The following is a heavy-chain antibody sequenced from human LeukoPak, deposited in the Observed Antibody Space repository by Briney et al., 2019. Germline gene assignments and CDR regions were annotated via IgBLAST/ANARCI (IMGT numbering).Heavy chain of an antibody. D-gene: IGHD1-26*01. CDR1: GYTFTSYA. CDR2: ISAYNGNT. J-gene: IGHJ4*02. V-gene: IGHV1-18*01. CDR3: ARNDRRATTRCDY. Sequence: ASVKVSCKASGYTFTSYAMNWVRQAPGQGLEWMGWISAYNGNTNYAQKLQGRVTMTTDTSTCTAYMELRSLRSDDTAVYYCARNDRRATTRCDYWGQGTLVTVSS.